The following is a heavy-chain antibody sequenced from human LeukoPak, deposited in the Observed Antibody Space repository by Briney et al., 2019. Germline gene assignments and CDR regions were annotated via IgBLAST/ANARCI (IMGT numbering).Heavy chain of an antibody. D-gene: IGHD3-3*01. J-gene: IGHJ6*02. Sequence: SETLSLTCAVYGGSFSGYYWSWIRQPPGKGLEWIGEINHSGSTNYNPSLKSRVTISVDTSKNPFSLKLSSVTAADTAVYYCARFYDFWSGYRYYYYYYGMDVWGQGTTVTVSS. V-gene: IGHV4-34*01. CDR1: GGSFSGYY. CDR2: INHSGST. CDR3: ARFYDFWSGYRYYYYYYGMDV.